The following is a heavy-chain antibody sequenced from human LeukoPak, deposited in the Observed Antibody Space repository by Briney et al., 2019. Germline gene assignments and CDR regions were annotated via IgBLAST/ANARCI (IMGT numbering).Heavy chain of an antibody. CDR1: GGTFSSYA. D-gene: IGHD2-21*02. CDR2: LIPIFGTA. Sequence: SVKVSCKASGGTFSSYAISWVRQAPGQGLEWMGGLIPIFGTANYAQKFQGRVTITADESTSTAYMELSSLRSEDTAVYYCARHSAYCGGDCYSRAFYYYYYGMDVWGQGTTVTVSS. V-gene: IGHV1-69*13. CDR3: ARHSAYCGGDCYSRAFYYYYYGMDV. J-gene: IGHJ6*02.